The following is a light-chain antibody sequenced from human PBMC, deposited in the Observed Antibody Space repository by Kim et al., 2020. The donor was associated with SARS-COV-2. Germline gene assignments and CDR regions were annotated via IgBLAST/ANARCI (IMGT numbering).Light chain of an antibody. CDR2: AAY. J-gene: IGKJ1*01. Sequence: AAVGDRVTITCRASQGISNYLAWYQQKPGKVPKLLIYAAYTLQSGVPSRFSGSGSGTDFTLTISSLQPEDVATYYCQKYNSDPRTFGQGTKVDIK. CDR1: QGISNY. CDR3: QKYNSDPRT. V-gene: IGKV1-27*01.